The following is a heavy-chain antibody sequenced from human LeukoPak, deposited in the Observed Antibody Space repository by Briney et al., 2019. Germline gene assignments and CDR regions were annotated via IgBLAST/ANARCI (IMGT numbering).Heavy chain of an antibody. Sequence: SVKVSCKASGGTFRSYAISWVRQAPGQGLEWMGRIIPIFGTANYAQKFQGRVTITTDESTSTAYMELSSLRSEDTAVYYCAREDAYCSGGSCYSSFFDYWGQGTLVTVSS. D-gene: IGHD2-15*01. CDR2: IIPIFGTA. V-gene: IGHV1-69*05. CDR1: GGTFRSYA. CDR3: AREDAYCSGGSCYSSFFDY. J-gene: IGHJ4*02.